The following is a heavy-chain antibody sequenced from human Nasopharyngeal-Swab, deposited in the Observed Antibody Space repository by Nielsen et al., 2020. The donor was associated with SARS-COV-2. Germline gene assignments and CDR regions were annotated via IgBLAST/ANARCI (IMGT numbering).Heavy chain of an antibody. D-gene: IGHD1-26*01. CDR1: GGSISSSNW. Sequence: SETLSLTCAVSGGSISSSNWWSWVRQPPGKELEWIGEIYHSGSTNYNPSLKSRVTISVDESKNQFSLKLSSVTAADTAVYFCARDVVGATTTDAFDIWGQGTMVTVSS. CDR2: IYHSGST. J-gene: IGHJ3*02. V-gene: IGHV4-4*02. CDR3: ARDVVGATTTDAFDI.